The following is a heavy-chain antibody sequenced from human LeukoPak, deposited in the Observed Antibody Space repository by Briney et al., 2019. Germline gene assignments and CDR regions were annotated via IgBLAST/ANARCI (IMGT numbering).Heavy chain of an antibody. CDR3: ARGVRAKLPVRVGPAATFNYYYGMDV. Sequence: GASVKVSCKASGYTFTSYDINWVRQATGQGLEWMGWMNPNSGNTGYAQKFQGRVTMTRNTSISTAYMELSSLRSEDTAVYYCARGVRAKLPVRVGPAATFNYYYGMDVWGQGTTVTVSS. CDR1: GYTFTSYD. D-gene: IGHD2-2*01. V-gene: IGHV1-8*01. CDR2: MNPNSGNT. J-gene: IGHJ6*02.